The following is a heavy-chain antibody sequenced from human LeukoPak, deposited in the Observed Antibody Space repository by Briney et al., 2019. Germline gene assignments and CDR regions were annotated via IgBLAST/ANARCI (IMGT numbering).Heavy chain of an antibody. V-gene: IGHV3-30*03. J-gene: IGHJ3*02. CDR3: ARDVVGGAFDI. CDR2: ISYDGSNK. Sequence: GGSLRLSCAASGFTFNSYSMNWVRQAPGKGLEWVAVISYDGSNKYYADSVKGRFTTSRDNSKNTLYLQMNSLRAEDTAVYYCARDVVGGAFDIWGQGTMVTVSS. CDR1: GFTFNSYS. D-gene: IGHD1-26*01.